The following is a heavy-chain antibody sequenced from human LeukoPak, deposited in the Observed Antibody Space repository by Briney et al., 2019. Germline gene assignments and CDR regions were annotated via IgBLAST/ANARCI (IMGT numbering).Heavy chain of an antibody. CDR3: AMVRGVLYYYYGMDV. D-gene: IGHD3-10*01. Sequence: ASVKVSCKASGYTFTSYGISWVRQAPGQGLEWMGWISAYNGNTNYAQKLQGRVTMTTDTSTSTAYMELRSLRSDDTAVYYCAMVRGVLYYYYGMDVWGQGTTVTVSS. CDR2: ISAYNGNT. CDR1: GYTFTSYG. V-gene: IGHV1-18*01. J-gene: IGHJ6*02.